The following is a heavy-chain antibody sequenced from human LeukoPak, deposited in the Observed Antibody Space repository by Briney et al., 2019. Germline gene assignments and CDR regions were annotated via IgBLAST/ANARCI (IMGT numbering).Heavy chain of an antibody. CDR3: ARKANCVSGSCRYFDY. CDR1: GGSISSYY. D-gene: IGHD2-21*01. J-gene: IGHJ4*02. CDR2: ISYSGTT. Sequence: PSETLSLTCTVSGGSISSYYWSWIRQPPGKGLEWIGYISYSGTTDYNPSLKSRVTMSVDTSENHFSLKLSFVTAADTAVYFCARKANCVSGSCRYFDYWGQGTPVTVSS. V-gene: IGHV4-59*01.